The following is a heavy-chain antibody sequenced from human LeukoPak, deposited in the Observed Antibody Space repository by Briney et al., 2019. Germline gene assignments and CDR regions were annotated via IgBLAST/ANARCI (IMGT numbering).Heavy chain of an antibody. V-gene: IGHV4-39*01. J-gene: IGHJ5*02. CDR3: ARGSPYAS. CDR1: GGSISGSRSY. Sequence: SETLSLTCTVSGGSISGSRSYWGWIRQPPGEGLDYIGSIHYTGTTYYNPSLKSRVTLSVDTSQNQFSLKLTSVTAADTAVYYCARGSPYASWGQGTLVTVSS. D-gene: IGHD1-26*01. CDR2: IHYTGTT.